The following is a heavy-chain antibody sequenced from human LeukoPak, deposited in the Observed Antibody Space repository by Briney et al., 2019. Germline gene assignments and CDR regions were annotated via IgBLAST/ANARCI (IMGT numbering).Heavy chain of an antibody. CDR1: GFNFRDKW. J-gene: IGHJ4*02. CDR2: INTDGSIR. CDR3: VRDLEMLTTPAGITPGDDFDY. Sequence: GGSLRLSCAASGFNFRDKWMHWVRQAPGKGLVWVSRINTDGSIRSYADFVEGRFTISRDNARNTVHLQMDSLRVEDTAVYYCVRDLEMLTTPAGITPGDDFDYWGQGALVTVSA. D-gene: IGHD2-15*01. V-gene: IGHV3-74*01.